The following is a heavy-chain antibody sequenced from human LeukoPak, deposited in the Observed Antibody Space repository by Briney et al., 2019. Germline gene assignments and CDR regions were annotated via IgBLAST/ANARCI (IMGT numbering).Heavy chain of an antibody. J-gene: IGHJ6*02. V-gene: IGHV4-4*07. Sequence: SETLSLTCTVSGGSISSYYWSWIRQPAGKGLEWIGRIYTSGSTNYNPSLKSRVTMSVDTSKNQFSLKLSSVTAADTAVYYCARDQPRNRYSSGWDGPRIHYYYGMDVWGQGTTVTVSS. CDR1: GGSISSYY. CDR3: ARDQPRNRYSSGWDGPRIHYYYGMDV. D-gene: IGHD6-19*01. CDR2: IYTSGST.